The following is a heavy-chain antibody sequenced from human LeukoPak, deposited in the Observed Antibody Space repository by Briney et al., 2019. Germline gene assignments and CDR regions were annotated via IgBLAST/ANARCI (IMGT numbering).Heavy chain of an antibody. CDR2: IKQDGSEK. Sequence: GGSLRLSCAVSGITLSSYWMSWVRQAPGKGLEWVANIKQDGSEKYYVDSVKGRFTISRDNAKNSLYLQMNSLRAEDTALYYCAKDAYYDFWSGYPYYYYGMDVWGQGTTVTVSS. J-gene: IGHJ6*02. CDR1: GITLSSYW. D-gene: IGHD3-3*01. CDR3: AKDAYYDFWSGYPYYYYGMDV. V-gene: IGHV3-7*03.